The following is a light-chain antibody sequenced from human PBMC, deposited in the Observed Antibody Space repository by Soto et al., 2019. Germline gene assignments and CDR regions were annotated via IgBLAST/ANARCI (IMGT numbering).Light chain of an antibody. CDR3: QQRSKWTPRT. CDR1: QSVSSY. V-gene: IGKV3-11*01. Sequence: EIVLTQSPATLSLSPGERATLSCRASQSVSSYLAWYQQKPGQAPRLLIYDASDRAPGIPARFSGSGSGTDFTLTISSLEPEDVAVYYCQQRSKWTPRTFGQGTRLEIK. J-gene: IGKJ5*01. CDR2: DAS.